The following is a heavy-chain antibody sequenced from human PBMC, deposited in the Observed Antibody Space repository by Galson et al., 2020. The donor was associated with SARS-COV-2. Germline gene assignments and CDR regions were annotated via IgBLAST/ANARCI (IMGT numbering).Heavy chain of an antibody. CDR1: GGSIRSYY. J-gene: IGHJ3*02. Sequence: SETLSLTCTVSGGSIRSYYWSWIRQPAGKGLEWIGRIYTSGSTNYNPSLKSRVTMSVDTSKNQFSLKLSSVTAADTAVYYCARVSSSWYPPDAFDIWGQGTMVTVSS. CDR3: ARVSSSWYPPDAFDI. D-gene: IGHD6-13*01. V-gene: IGHV4-4*07. CDR2: IYTSGST.